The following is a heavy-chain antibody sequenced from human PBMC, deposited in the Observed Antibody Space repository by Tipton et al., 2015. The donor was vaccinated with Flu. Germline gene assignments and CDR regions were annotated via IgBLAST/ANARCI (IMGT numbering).Heavy chain of an antibody. V-gene: IGHV3-49*03. J-gene: IGHJ4*02. Sequence: SLRLSCTASGFTLDDYVVSWFRQAPGKGLEWVGFIRTKVYGGTTEYAASVKGRFTISRDDFKTIAYLQMNSLNTEDTGVYYCTRGSTSSWLWGQGTLVTVSS. CDR3: TRGSTSSWL. D-gene: IGHD6-13*01. CDR1: GFTLDDYV. CDR2: IRTKVYGGTT.